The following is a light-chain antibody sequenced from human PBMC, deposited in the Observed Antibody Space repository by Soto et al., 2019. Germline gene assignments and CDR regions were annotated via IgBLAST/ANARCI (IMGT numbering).Light chain of an antibody. V-gene: IGLV2-14*03. CDR2: DVA. J-gene: IGLJ3*02. Sequence: QSVLTQPASVSGSHGQSITISCTGTSSDIGSYNYVSWYQQHPGKAPKLIIYDVASRPSGVSDRFSGSKSGNTASLTISGLQAEDEADYYCSSYTNTLGVFGGGTKVTVL. CDR3: SSYTNTLGV. CDR1: SSDIGSYNY.